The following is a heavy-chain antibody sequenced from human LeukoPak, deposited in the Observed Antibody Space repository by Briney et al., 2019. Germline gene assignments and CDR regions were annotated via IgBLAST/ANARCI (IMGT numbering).Heavy chain of an antibody. Sequence: SETLSLTCAVYGGSFSGYYWSWIRQPPGKRLEWIGEINHSGSTNYNPSLKSRVTISVDTSKNQFSLKLSSVTAADTAVYYCARGRAVVTPLDIWGQGTMVTVSS. V-gene: IGHV4-34*01. J-gene: IGHJ3*02. D-gene: IGHD4-23*01. CDR2: INHSGST. CDR3: ARGRAVVTPLDI. CDR1: GGSFSGYY.